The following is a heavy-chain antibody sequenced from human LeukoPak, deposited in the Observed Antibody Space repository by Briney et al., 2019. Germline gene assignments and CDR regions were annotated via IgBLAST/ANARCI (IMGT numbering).Heavy chain of an antibody. J-gene: IGHJ4*02. CDR3: AKDSGSGWYLDY. V-gene: IGHV3-30*02. CDR2: IRYDGSNK. CDR1: GFAFSSYG. D-gene: IGHD6-19*01. Sequence: GGSLRLSCAASGFAFSSYGMHWVRQAQGKGLEWVAFIRYDGSNKYYADSVKGRFTISRDNSKNTLYLQMNSLRAEDTAVYYCAKDSGSGWYLDYWGQGTLVTVSS.